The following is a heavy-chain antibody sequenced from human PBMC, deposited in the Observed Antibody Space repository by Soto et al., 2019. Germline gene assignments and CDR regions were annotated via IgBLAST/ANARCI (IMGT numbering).Heavy chain of an antibody. Sequence: SVKVSCKASGGTFSSYAISWVRQAPGQGLEWMGGIIPIFGTANYAQKFQGRVTITADESTSTAYMELSSLRSEDTAVYYCASSIRITMIVVGDYWDQGTLVTVSS. V-gene: IGHV1-69*13. J-gene: IGHJ4*02. D-gene: IGHD3-22*01. CDR2: IIPIFGTA. CDR3: ASSIRITMIVVGDY. CDR1: GGTFSSYA.